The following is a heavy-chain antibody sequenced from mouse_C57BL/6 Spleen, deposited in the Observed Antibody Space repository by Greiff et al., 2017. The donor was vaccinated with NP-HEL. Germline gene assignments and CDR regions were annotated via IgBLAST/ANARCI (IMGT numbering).Heavy chain of an antibody. CDR3: AIDYDLYYAMDY. D-gene: IGHD2-4*01. V-gene: IGHV3-6*01. CDR1: GYSITSGYY. CDR2: ISYDGSN. Sequence: EVKLQESGPGLVKPSQSLSLTCSVTGYSITSGYYWNWIRQFPGNKLEWMGYISYDGSNNYNPSLKNRISITRDTSKNQFFLKLNSVTTEDTATYYCAIDYDLYYAMDYWGQGTSVTVSS. J-gene: IGHJ4*01.